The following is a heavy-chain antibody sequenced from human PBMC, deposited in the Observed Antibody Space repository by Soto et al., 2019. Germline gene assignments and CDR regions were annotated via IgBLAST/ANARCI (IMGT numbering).Heavy chain of an antibody. J-gene: IGHJ6*02. CDR3: TSTWIDGVLMV. V-gene: IGHV3-49*03. D-gene: IGHD5-12*01. Sequence: EVQLVESGGGLVQPGRSLRLSCTASGFTFGDYAMSWFRQAPGKGLEWVGFIRSKAYGGTTEYAASVKGRFTISRDDSKSIAYLQMNSLKTEDTAVYYCTSTWIDGVLMVWGQGTTVTVSS. CDR2: IRSKAYGGTT. CDR1: GFTFGDYA.